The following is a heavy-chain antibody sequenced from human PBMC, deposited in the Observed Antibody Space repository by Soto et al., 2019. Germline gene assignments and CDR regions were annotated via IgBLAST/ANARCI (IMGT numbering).Heavy chain of an antibody. CDR1: GYTFTSYG. J-gene: IGHJ4*02. CDR2: ISAYNGNT. D-gene: IGHD2-21*02. CDR3: ARDLFVTSRGILHY. V-gene: IGHV1-18*01. Sequence: GAAVKVSCKASGYTFTSYGISWVRQAPGQGREWMGWISAYNGNTNYAQKLQGRVTMTTDTSTSTAYMELRSLRSDDTAVYYCARDLFVTSRGILHYWGQGTLVTVSS.